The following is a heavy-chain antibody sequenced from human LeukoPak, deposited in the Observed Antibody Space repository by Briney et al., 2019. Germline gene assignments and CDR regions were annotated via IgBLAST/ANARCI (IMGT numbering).Heavy chain of an antibody. V-gene: IGHV4-30-2*01. J-gene: IGHJ2*01. Sequence: SETLSLTCAVSGGSISSGGYSWSWIRQPPGKGLEWIGYIYHSGSTYYNPSLKSRVTISVDRSKNQFSLELSSVTAADTAVYYCARGVPRNWYFDLWGRGTLVTVSS. CDR1: GGSISSGGYS. CDR3: ARGVPRNWYFDL. CDR2: IYHSGST. D-gene: IGHD3-10*01.